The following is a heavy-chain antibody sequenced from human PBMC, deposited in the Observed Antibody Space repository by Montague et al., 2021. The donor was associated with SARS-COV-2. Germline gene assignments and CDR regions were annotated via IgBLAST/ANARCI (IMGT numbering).Heavy chain of an antibody. CDR2: IYYSGST. J-gene: IGHJ3*02. D-gene: IGHD6-19*01. CDR1: GGSISSYY. Sequence: SETLSLTCTVSGGSISSYYWSWIRQLPGKGLEWIGYIYYSGSTNXXPSLKSRVTISVDTSKNQFALKLSSVTAADTAVYYCARGSGWMGNAFDIWGQGAMVTVSS. V-gene: IGHV4-59*01. CDR3: ARGSGWMGNAFDI.